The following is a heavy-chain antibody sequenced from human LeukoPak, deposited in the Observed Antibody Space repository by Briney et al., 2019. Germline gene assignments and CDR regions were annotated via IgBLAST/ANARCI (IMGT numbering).Heavy chain of an antibody. D-gene: IGHD3-22*01. Sequence: GGSLRLSCAASGFTVSSNYMSWVRQAPGRGLEWVSVIYSGGSTYYADSVKGRFTISRDNSKNTLYLQMNSLRAEDTAVYYCAATYYESSGYQKDYWGQGTLVTVSS. CDR1: GFTVSSNY. CDR2: IYSGGST. CDR3: AATYYESSGYQKDY. V-gene: IGHV3-66*01. J-gene: IGHJ4*02.